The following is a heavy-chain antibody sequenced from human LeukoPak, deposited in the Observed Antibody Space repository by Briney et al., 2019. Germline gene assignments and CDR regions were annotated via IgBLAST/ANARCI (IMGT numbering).Heavy chain of an antibody. V-gene: IGHV4-39*01. CDR3: ARIYCSSTSGNGEGFDP. CDR1: GGSISSSSYY. J-gene: IGHJ5*02. D-gene: IGHD2-2*01. Sequence: SETLSLTCTVSGGSISSSSYYWGWIRQPPGKGLEWLGSIYYSGSTYYNPSLKSRVTISVDTSKNQFSLKLSSVTAADTAVYYCARIYCSSTSGNGEGFDPWGQGTLVTVSS. CDR2: IYYSGST.